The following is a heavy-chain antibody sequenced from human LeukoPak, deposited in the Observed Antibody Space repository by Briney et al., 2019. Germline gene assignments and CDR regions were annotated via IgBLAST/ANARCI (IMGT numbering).Heavy chain of an antibody. D-gene: IGHD5-12*01. CDR2: IYSGGST. CDR1: GFTVSSNY. Sequence: GGSLRLSCAASGFTVSSNYMSWVRQAPGKGLEWVSIIYSGGSTYYADSVKGRFTISRDNSKNMLYLQMNSLRAEDTAVYYCARDRGDSGYDGSDYWGQGTLVTVSS. V-gene: IGHV3-53*05. CDR3: ARDRGDSGYDGSDY. J-gene: IGHJ4*02.